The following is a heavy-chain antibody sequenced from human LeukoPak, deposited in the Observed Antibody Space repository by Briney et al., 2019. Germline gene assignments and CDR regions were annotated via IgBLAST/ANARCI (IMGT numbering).Heavy chain of an antibody. D-gene: IGHD3-10*01. Sequence: GRSLRLSCAASGFTFSSYGMHWVRQAPGKGLEWVSYISGSGSAIYYADSVKGRFTISRDNAKNSLYLQMNSLRAEDTAVYYCARDYGSGSYYYYGMDVWGQGTTVTVSS. CDR3: ARDYGSGSYYYYGMDV. CDR2: ISGSGSAI. J-gene: IGHJ6*02. CDR1: GFTFSSYG. V-gene: IGHV3-48*04.